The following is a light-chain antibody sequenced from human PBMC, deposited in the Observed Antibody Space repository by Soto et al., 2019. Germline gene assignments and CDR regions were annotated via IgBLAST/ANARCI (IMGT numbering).Light chain of an antibody. CDR1: SSDVGGYNY. Sequence: SALAQPASVSGSPGHSITISCPGTSSDVGGYNYVSWYQQHPGKAPKLMIYDVSNRPSGVSNRFSGSKSGNTASLTISGLQAEDEADYYCSSYTSSSTNVFGTGTKVNVL. V-gene: IGLV2-14*01. J-gene: IGLJ1*01. CDR3: SSYTSSSTNV. CDR2: DVS.